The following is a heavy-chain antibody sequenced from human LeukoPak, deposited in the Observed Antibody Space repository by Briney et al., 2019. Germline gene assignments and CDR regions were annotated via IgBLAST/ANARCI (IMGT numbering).Heavy chain of an antibody. D-gene: IGHD4-17*01. J-gene: IGHJ4*02. CDR3: ARVAYPGDYGGVDY. V-gene: IGHV4-39*01. CDR2: IYYSGST. CDR1: GGSISSDNYY. Sequence: SETLSLTCTVSGGSISSDNYYWGWIRQPPGKGLEFIGSIYYSGSTYYNPSLKSRVTISVDTSKNQSSLKLSSVTAADTAVYYCARVAYPGDYGGVDYWGQGTLATVSS.